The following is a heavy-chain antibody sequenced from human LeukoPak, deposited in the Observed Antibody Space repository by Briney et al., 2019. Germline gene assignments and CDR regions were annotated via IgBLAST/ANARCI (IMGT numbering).Heavy chain of an antibody. D-gene: IGHD2-2*01. J-gene: IGHJ3*02. CDR1: GYTFTSYG. Sequence: SVKVSCKASGYTFTSYGISWVRQALGQGLEWMGGIIPIFGTANYAQKFQGRVTITTDESTSTAYMELSSLRSEDTAVYYCARVLDCSSTSCLGHAFDIWGQGTMVTVSS. V-gene: IGHV1-69*05. CDR3: ARVLDCSSTSCLGHAFDI. CDR2: IIPIFGTA.